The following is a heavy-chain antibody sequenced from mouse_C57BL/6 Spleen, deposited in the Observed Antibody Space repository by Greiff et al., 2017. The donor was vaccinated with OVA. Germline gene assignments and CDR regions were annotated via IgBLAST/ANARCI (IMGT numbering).Heavy chain of an antibody. D-gene: IGHD1-1*01. Sequence: QVQLQQPGAELVMPGASVKLSCKASGYTFTSYWMHWVKQRPGQGLEWIGEIDPSDSYTNYNQKFKGKSTLTVDKSSSTAYMQLSSLTSEDSAVYYCARELLRNFDYWGQGTTLTVSS. CDR3: ARELLRNFDY. V-gene: IGHV1-69*01. J-gene: IGHJ2*01. CDR1: GYTFTSYW. CDR2: IDPSDSYT.